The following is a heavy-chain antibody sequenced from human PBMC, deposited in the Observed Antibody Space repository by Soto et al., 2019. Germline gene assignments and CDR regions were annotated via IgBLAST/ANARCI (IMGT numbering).Heavy chain of an antibody. V-gene: IGHV3-30*18. J-gene: IGHJ6*02. CDR1: GFTFNNSG. CDR3: VKDRVPGAYGNYYGMDV. D-gene: IGHD5-12*01. Sequence: GGSLRLSCRVSGFTFNNSGMHWVRQAPGKGLEWMAVISYDGSDKYYADSVKGRVIISRDNSKDTLNLEMNSLRAEDTAIYYCVKDRVPGAYGNYYGMDVWGQGTTVTVSS. CDR2: ISYDGSDK.